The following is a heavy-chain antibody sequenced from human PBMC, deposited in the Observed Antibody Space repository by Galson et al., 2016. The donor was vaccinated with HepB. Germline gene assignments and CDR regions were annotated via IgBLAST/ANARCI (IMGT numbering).Heavy chain of an antibody. CDR1: GFTFSTYD. V-gene: IGHV3-13*01. CDR2: IGTKGGT. Sequence: SLRLSCAASGFTFSTYDMHWVRQAKGKGLEWVSGIGTKGGTYYLDSAKGRFTISREDAKNSLHLQMNSLTAGDTAVYYCARSGTYTNRIGMDDWGQGTTVTVSS. D-gene: IGHD3-10*01. CDR3: ARSGTYTNRIGMDD. J-gene: IGHJ6*02.